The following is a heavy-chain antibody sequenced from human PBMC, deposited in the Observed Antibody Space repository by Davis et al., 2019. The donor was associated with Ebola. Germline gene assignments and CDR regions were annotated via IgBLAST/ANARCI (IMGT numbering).Heavy chain of an antibody. D-gene: IGHD6-19*01. J-gene: IGHJ4*02. CDR3: ARRGSGWSH. Sequence: MPSETLSLTCTVSGGSISSYYWSWIRQTPGKGLEWIGDISHSGGTNYNPSLKSRVTISMDTSKNQFSLKLNSMTAADTAVYYCARRGSGWSHWGQGTLVTVSS. CDR1: GGSISSYY. V-gene: IGHV4-34*01. CDR2: ISHSGGT.